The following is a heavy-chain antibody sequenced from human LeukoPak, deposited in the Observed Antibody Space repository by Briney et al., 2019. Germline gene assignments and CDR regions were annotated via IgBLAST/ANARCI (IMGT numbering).Heavy chain of an antibody. D-gene: IGHD6-19*01. Sequence: ASVTVSCKASGYTFNNYFMHWLRQAPGQGLEWMGIIYPSGGGTRYAQKFQGRVTMTRDTTTTTVYVELSSLRSEDTAVYYCARGGSGWQFDFWGQGTLVTVSS. CDR2: IYPSGGGT. J-gene: IGHJ4*02. CDR1: GYTFNNYF. CDR3: ARGGSGWQFDF. V-gene: IGHV1-46*02.